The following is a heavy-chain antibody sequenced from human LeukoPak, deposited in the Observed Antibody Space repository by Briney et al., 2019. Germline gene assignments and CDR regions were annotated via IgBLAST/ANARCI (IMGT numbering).Heavy chain of an antibody. CDR2: IGTSSTTI. CDR1: GFTFSSYT. Sequence: GGSLRLSCAASGFTFSSYTMNWVRQPPGKGLEWVSNIGTSSTTIYYADSVKGRFTISRDNSKNTLYLQMNSLRAEDTAVYYCAKDQDIVVVPGQFFDYWGQGTLVTVSS. D-gene: IGHD2-2*01. J-gene: IGHJ4*02. CDR3: AKDQDIVVVPGQFFDY. V-gene: IGHV3-48*01.